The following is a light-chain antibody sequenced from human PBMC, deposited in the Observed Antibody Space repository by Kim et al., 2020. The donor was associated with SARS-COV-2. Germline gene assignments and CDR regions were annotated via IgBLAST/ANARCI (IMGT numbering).Light chain of an antibody. Sequence: GQSVTISCPGTRSDVGGYNYVSWYQQHPGKAPKLMIYEVNKRPSGVPDRFSGSKSGNTASLTVSGLQAEDEADYYCSSYAGSNNLVFGGGTQLTVL. CDR3: SSYAGSNNLV. CDR1: RSDVGGYNY. V-gene: IGLV2-8*01. J-gene: IGLJ2*01. CDR2: EVN.